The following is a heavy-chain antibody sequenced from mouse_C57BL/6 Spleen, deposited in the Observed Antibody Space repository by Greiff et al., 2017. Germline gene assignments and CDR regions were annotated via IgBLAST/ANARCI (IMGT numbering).Heavy chain of an antibody. Sequence: QVQLQQPGAELVKPGASVKLSCKASGYTFTSYWMHWVKQRPGRGLEWIGRIDPNSGGTTYNEKFKSKATLTVDKPSSTAYMQLSSLTSEDSAVYYCANGGNYVDWYFDVWGTGTTVTVSS. CDR2: IDPNSGGT. J-gene: IGHJ1*03. V-gene: IGHV1-72*01. CDR1: GYTFTSYW. D-gene: IGHD2-1*01. CDR3: ANGGNYVDWYFDV.